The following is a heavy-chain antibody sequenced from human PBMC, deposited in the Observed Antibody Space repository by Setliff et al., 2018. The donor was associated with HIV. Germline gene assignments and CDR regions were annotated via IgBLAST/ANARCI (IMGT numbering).Heavy chain of an antibody. J-gene: IGHJ4*02. CDR2: INPNNGGT. D-gene: IGHD6-13*01. CDR3: ARGVKGIATTGKYYFDY. Sequence: ASVKVSCKASGYSFTDYYIHWVRQAPGQGLEWMGRINPNNGGTNYVQRFRCRVTMTRDTSANTAYMELSRLRSDDTAVFYCARGVKGIATTGKYYFDYWGQGTLLTVSS. V-gene: IGHV1-2*06. CDR1: GYSFTDYY.